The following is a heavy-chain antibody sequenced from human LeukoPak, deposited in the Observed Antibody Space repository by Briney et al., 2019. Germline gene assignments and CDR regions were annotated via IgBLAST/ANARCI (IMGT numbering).Heavy chain of an antibody. CDR2: ISYGGSNK. J-gene: IGHJ3*02. V-gene: IGHV3-30*18. CDR3: AKEGFDI. CDR1: GFTFSSYG. Sequence: GGSLRLSCAASGFTFSSYGMHWVRQAPGKGLEWVAVISYGGSNKYYADSVKGRFTISRDNSKNTLYLQMNSLRAEDTAVYYCAKEGFDIWGQGTMVTVSS.